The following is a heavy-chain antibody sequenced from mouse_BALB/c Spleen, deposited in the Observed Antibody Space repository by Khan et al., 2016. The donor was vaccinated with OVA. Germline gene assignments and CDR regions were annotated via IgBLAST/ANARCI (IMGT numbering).Heavy chain of an antibody. V-gene: IGHV1S56*01. Sequence: QVQLKQSGPELVKPGASVKMSCKASGYTFTSYYIHWVKQRPGQGLEWIGWIYPGDGSTKYNEKFKDKTTLTADKSSSTAYMLLSSLTSEDSAIXFCARGYYGYLDFWGQGTTLTVSS. CDR1: GYTFTSYY. CDR3: ARGYYGYLDF. D-gene: IGHD1-1*01. J-gene: IGHJ2*01. CDR2: IYPGDGST.